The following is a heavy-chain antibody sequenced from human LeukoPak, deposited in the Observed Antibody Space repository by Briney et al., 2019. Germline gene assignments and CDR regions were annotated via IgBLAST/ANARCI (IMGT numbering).Heavy chain of an antibody. V-gene: IGHV1-2*02. Sequence: GVSVKVSCKASGYTFTGYYMHWVRQAPGQGLEWMGWINPNSGGTNYAQKFQGRVTMTRDTSISTAYMELSRLRSDDTAVYYCARANSGSYYSPWFDPWGQGTLVTVSS. CDR3: ARANSGSYYSPWFDP. CDR1: GYTFTGYY. J-gene: IGHJ5*02. D-gene: IGHD1-26*01. CDR2: INPNSGGT.